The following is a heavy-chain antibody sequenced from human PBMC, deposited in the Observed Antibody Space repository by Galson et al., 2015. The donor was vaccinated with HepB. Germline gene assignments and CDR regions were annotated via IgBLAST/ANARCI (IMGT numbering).Heavy chain of an antibody. CDR2: IFSDGPT. CDR3: ARSPAYYSRGRYHFFYVDV. J-gene: IGHJ6*03. CDR1: GFVVTSNY. V-gene: IGHV3-53*01. Sequence: SLRLSCEASGFVVTSNYMSWVRQAPGKGLEWVSIIFSDGPTYYADSVKGRFTISRDKSKNMLYLQMNNLRAEDTAVYYCARSPAYYSRGRYHFFYVDVWGEGTTVTVSS. D-gene: IGHD4-11*01.